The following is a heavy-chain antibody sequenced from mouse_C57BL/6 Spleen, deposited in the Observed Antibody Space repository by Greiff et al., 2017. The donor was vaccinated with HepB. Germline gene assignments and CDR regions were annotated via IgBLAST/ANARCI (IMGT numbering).Heavy chain of an antibody. CDR2: IYPGDGDT. CDR3: ATAQAGYAMDY. D-gene: IGHD3-2*02. J-gene: IGHJ4*01. CDR1: GYAFSSYW. V-gene: IGHV1-80*01. Sequence: QVQLKESGAELVKPGASVKISCKASGYAFSSYWMNWVKQRPGKGLEWIGQIYPGDGDTNYNGKFKGKATLTADKSSSTAYMQLSSLTSEDSAVYFCATAQAGYAMDYWGQGTSVTVSS.